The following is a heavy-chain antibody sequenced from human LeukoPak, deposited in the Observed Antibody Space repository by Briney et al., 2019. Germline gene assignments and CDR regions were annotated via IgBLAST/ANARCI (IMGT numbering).Heavy chain of an antibody. J-gene: IGHJ6*02. CDR2: ISAYNGNT. Sequence: ASVKVSCKASGYTFTSYGISWVRQAPGQGLEWTGWISAYNGNTNYAQKLQGRVTMTTDTSTSTAYMELRSLRSDDTAVYYCTREAMVRGVRSNYYYGMDVWGQGTTVTVSS. CDR1: GYTFTSYG. D-gene: IGHD3-10*01. CDR3: TREAMVRGVRSNYYYGMDV. V-gene: IGHV1-18*01.